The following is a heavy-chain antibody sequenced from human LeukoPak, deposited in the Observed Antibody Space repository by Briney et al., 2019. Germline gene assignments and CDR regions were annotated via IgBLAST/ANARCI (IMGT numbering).Heavy chain of an antibody. J-gene: IGHJ4*02. CDR1: ADTVSTISAA. V-gene: IGHV6-1*01. D-gene: IGHD6-13*01. Sequence: SQTLSLTSAISADTVSTISAACNSLRHSPSRSLWWLRSTYFTFKSHNDYAVSVKSRITINPDTSKNQFSLQRNSGTPEDTAVYYCAREGTYEQQLENGAFDYWGQGTLVTVSS. CDR2: TYFTFKSHN. CDR3: AREGTYEQQLENGAFDY.